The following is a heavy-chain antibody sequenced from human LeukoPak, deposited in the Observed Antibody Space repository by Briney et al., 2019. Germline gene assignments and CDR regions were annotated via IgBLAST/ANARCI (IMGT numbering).Heavy chain of an antibody. J-gene: IGHJ4*02. CDR1: GYSFTTYW. CDR3: ARQVTSTEYCSGGSCPLNY. Sequence: GESLKISCKGSGYSFTTYWIAWVRQMPGKGREWMGIIYPGYSDTRYSPSFQGQVTISADKSINTAYLQWSSLKASDTAMYYCARQVTSTEYCSGGSCPLNYWGQGTLVTVSS. CDR2: IYPGYSDT. D-gene: IGHD2-15*01. V-gene: IGHV5-51*01.